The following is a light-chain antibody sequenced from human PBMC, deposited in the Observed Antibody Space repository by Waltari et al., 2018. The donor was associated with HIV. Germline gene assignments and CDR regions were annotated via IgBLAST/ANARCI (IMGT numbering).Light chain of an antibody. Sequence: QSVLSQPPSMSGAPGQRVTLPCSGNTSTIGANYVYWFEHGPDAAPKLFIFSNDRRPPGVPGRVSGSKAGTSAYLAISGLRPEDEADYYCSTWDDNLNTYVFGPGTRLSVL. CDR1: TSTIGANY. CDR2: SND. J-gene: IGLJ1*01. CDR3: STWDDNLNTYV. V-gene: IGLV1-47*01.